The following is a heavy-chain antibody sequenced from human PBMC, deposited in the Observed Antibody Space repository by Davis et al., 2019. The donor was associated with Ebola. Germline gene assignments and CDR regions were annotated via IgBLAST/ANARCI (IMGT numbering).Heavy chain of an antibody. V-gene: IGHV7-4-1*02. CDR1: GYTFTSYA. J-gene: IGHJ2*01. CDR3: ARRLSSGWYWYFDL. D-gene: IGHD6-19*01. Sequence: AASVKVSCKASGYTFTSYAMNWVRQAPGQGLEWMGWINTNTGNPTYAQGFTGRFVFSLDTSASTAYLQISSLKAEDTAVYYCARRLSSGWYWYFDLWGRGTLVTVSS. CDR2: INTNTGNP.